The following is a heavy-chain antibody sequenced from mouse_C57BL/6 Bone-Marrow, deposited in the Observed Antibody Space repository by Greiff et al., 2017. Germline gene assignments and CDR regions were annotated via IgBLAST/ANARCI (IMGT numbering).Heavy chain of an antibody. J-gene: IGHJ2*01. CDR3: ARDYDGGFDY. Sequence: VHVKQSGPELVKPGASVKISCKASGYSFTGYYMNWVKQSPEKSLEWIGEINPSTGGTTYNQKFKAKATLTVDKSSSTAYMQLKSLTSEDSAVYYCARDYDGGFDYWGQGTTLTVSS. CDR1: GYSFTGYY. V-gene: IGHV1-42*01. D-gene: IGHD2-4*01. CDR2: INPSTGGT.